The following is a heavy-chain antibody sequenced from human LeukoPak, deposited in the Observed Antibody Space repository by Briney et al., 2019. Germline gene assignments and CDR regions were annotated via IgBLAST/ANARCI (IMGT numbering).Heavy chain of an antibody. V-gene: IGHV4-59*01. Sequence: PSETLSLTCTVSGGSISSYYWSWIRQPPGKGLEWIGYIHYSGSTNYNPSLKSRVTISVDASKNQFSLKLTSVTAADTAVHYCARDRGRGYDLNELDYWGQGTLVTVSS. CDR2: IHYSGST. D-gene: IGHD5-12*01. J-gene: IGHJ4*02. CDR3: ARDRGRGYDLNELDY. CDR1: GGSISSYY.